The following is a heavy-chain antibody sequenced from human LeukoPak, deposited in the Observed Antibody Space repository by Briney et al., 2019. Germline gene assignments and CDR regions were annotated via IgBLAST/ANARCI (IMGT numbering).Heavy chain of an antibody. CDR2: ISSSSSTI. CDR3: ARDHFYGYDGDAFDI. Sequence: PGGSLRLSCAASGFTFSSYSMNWVRQAPGKGLEWVSYISSSSSTIYYADSVKGRFTISRDNAKNSLYLQMNSLRAEDTAVYYCARDHFYGYDGDAFDIWGQGTMVTVSS. CDR1: GFTFSSYS. D-gene: IGHD5-12*01. V-gene: IGHV3-48*04. J-gene: IGHJ3*02.